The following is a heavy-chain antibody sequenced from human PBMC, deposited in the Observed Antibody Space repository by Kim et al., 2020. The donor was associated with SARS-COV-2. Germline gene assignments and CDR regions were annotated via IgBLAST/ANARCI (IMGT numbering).Heavy chain of an antibody. Sequence: ASVKVSCKDSGYTFTNYAMNWVRQAPGQGLEWMGWINTNTGNPTYAQGFTGRFVFSLDTSVSTAYLQISSLKAEDTAVYYCARGSTYDILTGLSGVGFDYWGQGTLVTVSS. D-gene: IGHD3-9*01. V-gene: IGHV7-4-1*02. CDR2: INTNTGNP. J-gene: IGHJ4*02. CDR1: GYTFTNYA. CDR3: ARGSTYDILTGLSGVGFDY.